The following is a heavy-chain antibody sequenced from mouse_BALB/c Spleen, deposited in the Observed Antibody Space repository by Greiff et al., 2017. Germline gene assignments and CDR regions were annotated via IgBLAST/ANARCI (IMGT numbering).Heavy chain of an antibody. D-gene: IGHD1-1*01. CDR3: TRSYYYGSSMDY. J-gene: IGHJ4*01. CDR2: IYPGNSDT. Sequence: EVQLQQSGTVLARPGASVKMSCKASGYSFTSYWMHWVKQRPGQGLEWIGAIYPGNSDTSYNQKFKGKAKLTAVTSASTAYMELSSLTNEDSAVYYCTRSYYYGSSMDYRGQGTSVTVSS. CDR1: GYSFTSYW. V-gene: IGHV1-5*01.